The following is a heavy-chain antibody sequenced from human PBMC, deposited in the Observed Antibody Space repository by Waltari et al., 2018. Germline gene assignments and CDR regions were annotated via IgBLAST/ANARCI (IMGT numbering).Heavy chain of an antibody. V-gene: IGHV3-23*03. J-gene: IGHJ6*03. CDR2: IYSGGSST. CDR1: GFTFSSYA. CDR3: ARGGVVVPAATPYYYMDV. D-gene: IGHD2-2*02. Sequence: EVQLLESGGGLVQPGGSLRLSCAASGFTFSSYAMSWVRQAPGKGLEWVSVIYSGGSSTDYADTVKGQCTISRDNSKTTMYLQMNSLRAEDTAIYYCARGGVVVPAATPYYYMDVWGKGTTVTVSS.